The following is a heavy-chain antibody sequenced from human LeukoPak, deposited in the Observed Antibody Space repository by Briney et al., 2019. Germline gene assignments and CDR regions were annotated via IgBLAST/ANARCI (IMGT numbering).Heavy chain of an antibody. CDR1: SGSFSGYY. CDR2: IYTSGST. J-gene: IGHJ5*02. Sequence: SETLSLTCAVYSGSFSGYYWSWIRQPAGKGLEWIGRIYTSGSTNYNPSLKSRVTISVDTSKSQFSLKLSSVTAADTAIYYCARGGYYGSGNDFRFDPWGQGTLVTVSS. D-gene: IGHD3-10*01. CDR3: ARGGYYGSGNDFRFDP. V-gene: IGHV4-59*10.